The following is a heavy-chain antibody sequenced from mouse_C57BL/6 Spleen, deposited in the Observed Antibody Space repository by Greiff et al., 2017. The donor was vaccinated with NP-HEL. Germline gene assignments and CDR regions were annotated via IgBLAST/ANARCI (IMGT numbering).Heavy chain of an antibody. CDR1: GYTFTDYY. V-gene: IGHV1-26*01. Sequence: EVQLQQSGPELVKPGASVKISCKASGYTFTDYYMNWVKQSHGKSLEWIGDINPNNGGTSYNQKFKGKATLTVDKSSSTAYMELRSLTSEDSAVYYCARGEEGPWFAYWGQGTLVTVSA. CDR2: INPNNGGT. J-gene: IGHJ3*01. CDR3: ARGEEGPWFAY.